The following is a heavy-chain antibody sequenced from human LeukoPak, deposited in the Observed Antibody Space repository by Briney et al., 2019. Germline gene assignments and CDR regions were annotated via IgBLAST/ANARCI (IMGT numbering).Heavy chain of an antibody. CDR1: GGSISSGSYY. D-gene: IGHD5-18*01. Sequence: PSQTLSLTCTVSGGSISSGSYYWSWIRQPAGKGLEWIGRIYTSGSTNYNPSLKSRVTISVDTSKNQFSLKLSSVTAADTAVYYCARLGIQLWFGETCDYWGQGTLVTVSS. CDR2: IYTSGST. CDR3: ARLGIQLWFGETCDY. J-gene: IGHJ4*02. V-gene: IGHV4-61*02.